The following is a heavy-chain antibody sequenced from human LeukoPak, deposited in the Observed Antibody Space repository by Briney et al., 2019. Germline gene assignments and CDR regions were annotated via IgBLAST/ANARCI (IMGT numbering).Heavy chain of an antibody. CDR1: GGSISSSSYY. D-gene: IGHD2-21*02. J-gene: IGHJ3*02. V-gene: IGHV4-39*07. Sequence: PSETLSLTCTVSGGSISSSSYYWGWIRQPPGKGLEWIGSIYYSGSTYYNPSLKSRVTISVDTSKYQFSLKLSSVTTADTAVYFCARDCGGDSYLGAFDIWGQGTMVTVSS. CDR3: ARDCGGDSYLGAFDI. CDR2: IYYSGST.